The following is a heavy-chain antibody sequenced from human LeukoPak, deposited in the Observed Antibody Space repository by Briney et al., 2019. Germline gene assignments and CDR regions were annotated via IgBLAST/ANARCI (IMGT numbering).Heavy chain of an antibody. V-gene: IGHV3-30*02. CDR1: GFTFSSYG. D-gene: IGHD2-21*02. CDR3: AKEACGGDCHRDYFDY. Sequence: GGSLRLSCAASGFTFSSYGMHWVRQAPGKGLEWVAFIRYDGSNKYYADSVKGRFTISRDNSKNTLYLQMNSLRAEDTAVYYCAKEACGGDCHRDYFDYWGQGTLVTVSS. J-gene: IGHJ4*02. CDR2: IRYDGSNK.